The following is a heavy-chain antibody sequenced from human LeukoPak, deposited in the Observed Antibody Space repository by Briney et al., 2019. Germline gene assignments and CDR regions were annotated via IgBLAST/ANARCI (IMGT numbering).Heavy chain of an antibody. CDR1: GGTFSSYA. Sequence: GASVKVSCKASGGTFSSYAISWVRQAPGQGLEWMGGIIPIFGTANYAQKFQGRVTITTDESTSTPYMQLSSLRSEDTAVYYWARSGWDSSGYYAFDYWGQGTLVTVSS. CDR3: ARSGWDSSGYYAFDY. V-gene: IGHV1-69*05. D-gene: IGHD3-22*01. CDR2: IIPIFGTA. J-gene: IGHJ4*02.